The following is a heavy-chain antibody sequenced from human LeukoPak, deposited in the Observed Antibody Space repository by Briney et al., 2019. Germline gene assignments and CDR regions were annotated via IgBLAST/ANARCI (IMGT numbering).Heavy chain of an antibody. J-gene: IGHJ4*02. V-gene: IGHV2-5*02. CDR2: IYWDDDK. D-gene: IGHD5-18*01. CDR1: GLSLSTRGVG. CDR3: AHKSPSYTYGYDY. Sequence: SGPTLVNPTQTLTLTCTFSGLSLSTRGVGVGWIRQPPGKTLECVALIYWDDDKRYSPSLKSMLTITRDTSKKPVVLTMTNMDPVDIATYYCAHKSPSYTYGYDYWGPGTLVTVTS.